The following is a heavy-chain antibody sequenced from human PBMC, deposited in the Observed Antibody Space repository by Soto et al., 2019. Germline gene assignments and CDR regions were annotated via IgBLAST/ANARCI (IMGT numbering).Heavy chain of an antibody. V-gene: IGHV3-11*01. CDR3: ARPLEEDAFDI. CDR1: VFTFSDYY. J-gene: IGHJ3*02. CDR2: ISSSGSTI. Sequence: SLRLSCSPSVFTFSDYYMICIRQAPGKGLEWVSYISSSGSTIYYADSAKGRFTISRDNAKNSLYLQMNSLRAEDTAVYYCARPLEEDAFDIWGQGTMVTVSS.